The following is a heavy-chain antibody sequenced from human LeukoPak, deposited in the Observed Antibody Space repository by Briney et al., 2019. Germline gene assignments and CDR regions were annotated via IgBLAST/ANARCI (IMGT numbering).Heavy chain of an antibody. Sequence: GESLKISCKGSGYSFTSYWIAWVRQMPGGGQDWMGIIYPGDSDIRYSPSFQGQVTISADRSISTAYLQLSTLKASDTAMYYCARLHSGGGSCYSGSAYYFDYWGQGTLVTVSS. CDR3: ARLHSGGGSCYSGSAYYFDY. CDR2: IYPGDSDI. CDR1: GYSFTSYW. D-gene: IGHD2-15*01. J-gene: IGHJ4*02. V-gene: IGHV5-51*01.